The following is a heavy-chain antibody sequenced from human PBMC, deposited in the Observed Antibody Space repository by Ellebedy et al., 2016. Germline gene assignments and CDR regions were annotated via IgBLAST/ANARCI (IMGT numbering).Heavy chain of an antibody. CDR1: GFTFSSYG. Sequence: GGSLRLSXAASGFTFSSYGMHWVRQAPGKGLEWVAVIWYDGSNKYYADSVKGRFTISRDNSKNTLYLQMNSLRAEDTAVYYCAKERITMVRGPVDWGQGTLVTVSS. CDR3: AKERITMVRGPVD. D-gene: IGHD3-10*01. V-gene: IGHV3-33*06. CDR2: IWYDGSNK. J-gene: IGHJ4*02.